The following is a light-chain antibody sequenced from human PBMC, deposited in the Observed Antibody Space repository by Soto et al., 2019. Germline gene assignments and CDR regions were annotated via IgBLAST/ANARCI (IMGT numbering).Light chain of an antibody. CDR1: QSVLYSSNNKNY. J-gene: IGKJ1*01. Sequence: DIVMTQSPDSLAVSLGERATINCKSSQSVLYSSNNKNYLVWYQQKPGQAPRLLVYGVSSRATDVPDRFSGSGSGTDFTLTISRLEPEDFAVYYCQQYTDSRTFGQGTKVDI. CDR2: GVS. V-gene: IGKV4-1*01. CDR3: QQYTDSRT.